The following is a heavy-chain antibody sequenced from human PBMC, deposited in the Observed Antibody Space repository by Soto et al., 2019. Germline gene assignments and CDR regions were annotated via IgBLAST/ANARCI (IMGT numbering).Heavy chain of an antibody. CDR2: FNTYNDKR. D-gene: IGHD2-2*01. J-gene: IGHJ3*01. CDR1: GYTFTSVG. Sequence: QVQLVQSGAVVEKPGASVKVSCKTSGYTFTSVGISWVRQAPGQGLEWIGWFNTYNDKRKYSQKLEDSVSMTTDTSTNTVYMELRSLTSNDTAVYYCVRDRIGAVPAGHDTFDFWGQGTMVTVSS. V-gene: IGHV1-18*01. CDR3: VRDRIGAVPAGHDTFDF.